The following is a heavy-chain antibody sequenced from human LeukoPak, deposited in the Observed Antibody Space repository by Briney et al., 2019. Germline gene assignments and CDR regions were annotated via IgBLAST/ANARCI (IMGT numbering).Heavy chain of an antibody. J-gene: IGHJ6*02. D-gene: IGHD6-6*01. V-gene: IGHV3-66*02. CDR3: ARSETLCSSSSIYYYYGMDV. CDR2: IYSGGNT. CDR1: GFTVSSNY. Sequence: GGSLRLSCAASGFTVSSNYMSWVRQSPGKGLERVSVIYSGGNTYYADSVKGRFTISRDNSKNTLFLQMNSLKAEDTAVYYCARSETLCSSSSIYYYYGMDVWGQGTTVTVSS.